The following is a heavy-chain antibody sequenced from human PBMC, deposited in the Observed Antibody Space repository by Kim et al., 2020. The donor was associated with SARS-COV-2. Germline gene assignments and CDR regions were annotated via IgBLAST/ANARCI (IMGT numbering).Heavy chain of an antibody. J-gene: IGHJ4*02. CDR3: ATDLTVTTPQPPGFDY. CDR2: FDPEDGET. Sequence: ASVKVSCKVSGYTLTELSMHWVRQAPGKGLEWMGGFDPEDGETIYAQKFQGRVTMTEDTSTDTAYMELSSLRSEDTAVYYCATDLTVTTPQPPGFDYWGQGTLVTVSS. CDR1: GYTLTELS. V-gene: IGHV1-24*01. D-gene: IGHD4-17*01.